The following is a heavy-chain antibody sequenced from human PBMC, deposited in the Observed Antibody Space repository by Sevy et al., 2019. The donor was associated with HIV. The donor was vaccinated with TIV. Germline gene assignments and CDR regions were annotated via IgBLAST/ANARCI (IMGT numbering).Heavy chain of an antibody. CDR3: ASSEWLANYYYYYYMDV. D-gene: IGHD6-19*01. CDR1: GGTFSSYA. V-gene: IGHV1-69*06. J-gene: IGHJ6*03. Sequence: ASVKFSCKASGGTFSSYAISWVRQAPGQGLEWMGGIISIFGTANYAQKFQGRVTITAGKSTRTAYMELSSLRSEDTAVYYCASSEWLANYYYYYYMDVWGKGTTVTVSS. CDR2: IISIFGTA.